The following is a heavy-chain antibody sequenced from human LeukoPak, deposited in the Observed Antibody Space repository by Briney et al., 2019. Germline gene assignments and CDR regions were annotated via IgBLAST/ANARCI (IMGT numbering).Heavy chain of an antibody. CDR2: ISYSGST. D-gene: IGHD1-26*01. Sequence: SETLSLTCTVSGGSISSYFWSWFRQPPGKGLEWIGYISYSGSTNYNPSLKSRITISLDTSKNQLPLKLSSVTAADTAVYYCARRRERRRTDRFDYFDYWGQGALVAVSS. V-gene: IGHV4-59*08. J-gene: IGHJ4*02. CDR3: ARRRERRRTDRFDYFDY. CDR1: GGSISSYF.